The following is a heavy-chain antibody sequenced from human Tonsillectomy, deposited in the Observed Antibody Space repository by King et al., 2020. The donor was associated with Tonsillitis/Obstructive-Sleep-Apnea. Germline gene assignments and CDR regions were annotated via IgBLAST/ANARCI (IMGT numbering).Heavy chain of an antibody. D-gene: IGHD2-2*01. CDR3: ARGKREERIPAGGEYYYYYYMDV. J-gene: IGHJ6*03. Sequence: VQLVESGGGLVKPGGSLRLSCAASGFTFSSYSTNWVRQAPGKGLEWVSSISSSSSYIYYADSVKGRFTISRDNAKNSLYLQMNSLRAEDTAVYYCARGKREERIPAGGEYYYYYYMDVWGKGTTVTVSS. CDR1: GFTFSSYS. V-gene: IGHV3-21*01. CDR2: ISSSSSYI.